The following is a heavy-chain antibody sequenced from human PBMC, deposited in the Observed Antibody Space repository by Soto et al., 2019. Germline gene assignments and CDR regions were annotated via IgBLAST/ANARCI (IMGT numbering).Heavy chain of an antibody. J-gene: IGHJ4*02. V-gene: IGHV1-69*01. CDR2: VIPLFGTP. CDR3: ASERVAEMATGGYFDD. CDR1: GGTFSDLA. Sequence: VHLVQSGTEVKKPGSSVKLSCKTSGGTFSDLAFSWVRQAPGQGLEWMGGVIPLFGTPNYAQSFQGRVTVIADESSTTDHMELRSLRSEDTAVYYCASERVAEMATGGYFDDWGQGTLVTVSS. D-gene: IGHD5-12*01.